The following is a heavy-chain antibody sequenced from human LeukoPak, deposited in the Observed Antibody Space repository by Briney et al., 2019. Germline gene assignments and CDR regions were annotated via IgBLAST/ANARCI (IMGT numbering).Heavy chain of an antibody. J-gene: IGHJ6*02. CDR3: ARDLLGMDV. Sequence: GGSLRLSCAASGFTFSSYAMHWVRQAPGKGLEWVAVISDDETSKYADSVKGRFTISRDNSKNTLYLQMNSLRVEDTAVYYCARDLLGMDVWGQGTTVSVSS. CDR1: GFTFSSYA. V-gene: IGHV3-30-3*01. CDR2: ISDDETSK.